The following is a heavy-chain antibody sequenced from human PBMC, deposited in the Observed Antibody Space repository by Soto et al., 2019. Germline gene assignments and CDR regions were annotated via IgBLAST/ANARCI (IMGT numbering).Heavy chain of an antibody. D-gene: IGHD4-17*01. J-gene: IGHJ6*04. CDR2: IIPIFGTA. Sequence: SVKVSCKASGGTFSSYAISWVRQAPGQVLEWMVGIIPIFGTANYAQKFQGRVTITADESTSTAYMSLSSLRSEDTAVYYCARGDFGTVTDYYGMEVWGKGTKVTASS. CDR3: ARGDFGTVTDYYGMEV. CDR1: GGTFSSYA. V-gene: IGHV1-69*13.